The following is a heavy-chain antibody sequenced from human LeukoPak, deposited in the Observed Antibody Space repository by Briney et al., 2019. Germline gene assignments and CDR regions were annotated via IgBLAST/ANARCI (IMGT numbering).Heavy chain of an antibody. CDR2: INPSGGST. Sequence: ASVKVSCKASGYTFTSYYMHWVRQAPGQGLEWMGIINPSGGSTSYAQKFQGRVTMTRDTSTSTVYMELSSLRSEDTAVYYCAREDNRDVSYYYGMDVWGQGTTVTVSS. V-gene: IGHV1-46*01. CDR1: GYTFTSYY. D-gene: IGHD2-15*01. CDR3: AREDNRDVSYYYGMDV. J-gene: IGHJ6*02.